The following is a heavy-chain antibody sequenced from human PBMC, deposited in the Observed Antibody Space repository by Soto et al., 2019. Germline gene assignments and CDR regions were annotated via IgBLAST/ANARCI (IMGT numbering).Heavy chain of an antibody. V-gene: IGHV3-23*01. Sequence: EVQLLVSGGGLVQPGGSLRLSCAASGFPFSSYAMTWVHQAPGKGLEWVSGISGSGTITYDADSVKGRFTISRDKSKNTLYLQMNSLRADDTAVYYCAKSLSASPNYFFDSWGQGTLVTVSS. CDR2: ISGSGTIT. CDR1: GFPFSSYA. D-gene: IGHD1-1*01. J-gene: IGHJ4*02. CDR3: AKSLSASPNYFFDS.